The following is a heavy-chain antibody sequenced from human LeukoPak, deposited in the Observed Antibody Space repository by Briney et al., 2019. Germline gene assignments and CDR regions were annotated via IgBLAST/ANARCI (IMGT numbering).Heavy chain of an antibody. CDR2: INAGNGNT. CDR1: GYTFSSYA. J-gene: IGHJ4*02. CDR3: ARDDPIVGATGDY. D-gene: IGHD1-26*01. V-gene: IGHV1-3*01. Sequence: ASVKVSCKASGYTFSSYAVHWVRQAPGQKLEWMGWINAGNGNTKYSQKFQGRVTITRDTSASTAYMELSSLISEDTAVYYCARDDPIVGATGDYWGQGTLVTVSS.